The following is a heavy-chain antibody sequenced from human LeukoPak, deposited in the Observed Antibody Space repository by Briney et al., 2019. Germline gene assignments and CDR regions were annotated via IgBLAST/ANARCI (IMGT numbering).Heavy chain of an antibody. Sequence: PGGFLRLSCAASGFTFSSYGMHWVRQAPGKGLEWVAFIRYDGSNKYYADSVKGRFTISRDNSKNTLYLQMNSLRAEDTAVYYCAKLSVGYEYYDSSGYLDYWGQGTLVTVSS. J-gene: IGHJ4*02. D-gene: IGHD3-22*01. CDR1: GFTFSSYG. V-gene: IGHV3-30*02. CDR3: AKLSVGYEYYDSSGYLDY. CDR2: IRYDGSNK.